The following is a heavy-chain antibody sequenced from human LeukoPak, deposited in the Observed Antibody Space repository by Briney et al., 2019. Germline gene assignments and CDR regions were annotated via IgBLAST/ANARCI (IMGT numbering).Heavy chain of an antibody. CDR2: IYYSGST. Sequence: SETLSLTCTVSGGSISSSSYYWGWIRPPPRNGLEWSMSIYYSGSTNYNPSLKSRVTISVDTSKNQFSLKLSSVTAADTAVYYCASSYGSGSYYYYMDVWGKGTTVTISS. CDR1: GGSISSSSYY. CDR3: ASSYGSGSYYYYMDV. J-gene: IGHJ6*03. V-gene: IGHV4-39*07. D-gene: IGHD3-10*01.